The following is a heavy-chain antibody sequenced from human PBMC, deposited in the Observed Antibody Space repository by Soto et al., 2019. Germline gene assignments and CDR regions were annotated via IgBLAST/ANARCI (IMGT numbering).Heavy chain of an antibody. V-gene: IGHV3-23*01. CDR2: ISGNADSK. CDR3: AKCPTGYTSYYDY. J-gene: IGHJ4*02. D-gene: IGHD5-12*01. Sequence: EVQLLESGGDLVQPGGSLRLSCAASGFSFSTYAMSWVRQAPGQGLEWVASISGNADSKIDADSVKGRFTISRDNSKNTLYLQMNSLRADDTAVYYCAKCPTGYTSYYDYWGQGTLVTVSS. CDR1: GFSFSTYA.